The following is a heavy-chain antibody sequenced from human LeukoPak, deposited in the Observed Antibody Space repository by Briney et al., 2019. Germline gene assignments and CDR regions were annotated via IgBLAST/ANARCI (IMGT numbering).Heavy chain of an antibody. CDR2: IWYDGSHK. CDR1: GLTFINYG. D-gene: IGHD6-13*01. Sequence: PGGSLTLSCAASGLTFINYGMHWVRQPPGKGRDWVADIWYDGSHKYHADSVKGRFTISRDKSKNTLYLQMNSLRAEDTAIYYCAKVVQYTASAGTGLDYWGQGTLVTVSS. J-gene: IGHJ4*02. CDR3: AKVVQYTASAGTGLDY. V-gene: IGHV3-33*03.